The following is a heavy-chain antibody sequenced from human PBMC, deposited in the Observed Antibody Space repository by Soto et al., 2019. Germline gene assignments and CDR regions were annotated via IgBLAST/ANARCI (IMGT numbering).Heavy chain of an antibody. J-gene: IGHJ6*02. CDR1: GFTFRNYD. Sequence: EVQLVESGGGLVQPGGSLRLSCEASGFTFRNYDMHWVRQGTGKGLEWVSGISAAGDPDYADSVEGRFTISRENAQNSFFLQMNSLRVGDTAVYYCARTDRDFSGLDGWGQGTTVIVSS. CDR2: ISAAGDP. CDR3: ARTDRDFSGLDG. V-gene: IGHV3-13*05. D-gene: IGHD3-3*01.